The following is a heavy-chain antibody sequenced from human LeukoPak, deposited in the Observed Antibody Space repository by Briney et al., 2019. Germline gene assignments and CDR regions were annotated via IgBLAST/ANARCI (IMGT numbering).Heavy chain of an antibody. CDR3: ARGAYYYDSRSSNWFDP. V-gene: IGHV1-18*01. CDR2: ISAYNGNT. D-gene: IGHD3-22*01. J-gene: IGHJ5*02. CDR1: GYTFTSYG. Sequence: ASVKVSCKASGYTFTSYGISWVRQAPGQGLEWMGWISAYNGNTNYAQKLQGRVTMTTDTSTSTAYMELRSLRSDDTAVYYCARGAYYYDSRSSNWFDPWGQGTLVTVSS.